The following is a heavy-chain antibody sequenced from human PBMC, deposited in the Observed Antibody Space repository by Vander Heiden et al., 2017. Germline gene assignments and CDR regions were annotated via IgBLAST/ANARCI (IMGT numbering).Heavy chain of an antibody. J-gene: IGHJ4*02. CDR2: ISGSGGST. CDR3: AKDNYDILTGRNFDY. V-gene: IGHV3-23*01. Sequence: EVQLLESGGGLVQPGGSLRLSCAASGFTFSSYAMRWVRQAPGKGLEWVSAISGSGGSTYYADSVKGRFTISRDNSKNTLYLQMNSLRAEDTAVYYCAKDNYDILTGRNFDYWGQGTLVTVSS. CDR1: GFTFSSYA. D-gene: IGHD3-9*01.